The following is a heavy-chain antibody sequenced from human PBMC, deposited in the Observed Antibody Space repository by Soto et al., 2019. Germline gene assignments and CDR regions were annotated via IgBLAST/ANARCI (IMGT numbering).Heavy chain of an antibody. CDR3: ARSSLLRGYSSLFDY. J-gene: IGHJ4*02. D-gene: IGHD5-18*01. Sequence: QVQLQESGPGLVKPSQTLSLTCTVSGGSISSGGYYWSWIRQHPGKGLEWIGYIYYSGSTYYNPSLKSRVTISVDTSKNQFSLKLSSVTAADTAVYYCARSSLLRGYSSLFDYWGQGTLVTVSS. V-gene: IGHV4-31*03. CDR2: IYYSGST. CDR1: GGSISSGGYY.